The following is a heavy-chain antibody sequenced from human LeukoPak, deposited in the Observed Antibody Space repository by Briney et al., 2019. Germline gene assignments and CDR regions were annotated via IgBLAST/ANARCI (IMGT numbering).Heavy chain of an antibody. CDR3: ARERGVRYSSGPRSNWFDP. CDR2: IWYDGSNK. Sequence: SGGPLRLSCAASGFTFSSYGMHWVRQAPGKGLEWVAVIWYDGSNKYYADSVKGRFTISRDNSKNTVYLQMNSLRAEDTAVYYCARERGVRYSSGPRSNWFDPWGQGTLVTVSS. D-gene: IGHD6-19*01. J-gene: IGHJ5*02. V-gene: IGHV3-33*01. CDR1: GFTFSSYG.